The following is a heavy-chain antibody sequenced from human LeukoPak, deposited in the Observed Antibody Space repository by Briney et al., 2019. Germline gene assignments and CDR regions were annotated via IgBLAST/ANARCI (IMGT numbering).Heavy chain of an antibody. CDR2: IYTSGST. CDR1: GGSINSYY. J-gene: IGHJ4*02. D-gene: IGHD6-13*01. V-gene: IGHV4-4*07. Sequence: SETLSLTCTVSGGSINSYYWSWIRQPAGKGLEWIGRIYTSGSTDYNPSLKSRVTMSVDTSKNQFCLKLTSVTAADTAVYYCARAQSSSWYIDCWGQGTLVTVSS. CDR3: ARAQSSSWYIDC.